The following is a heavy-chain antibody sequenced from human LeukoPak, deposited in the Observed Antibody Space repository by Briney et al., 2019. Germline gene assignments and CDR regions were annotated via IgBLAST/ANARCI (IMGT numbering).Heavy chain of an antibody. Sequence: SETLSLTCTVSGGSISSSSYYWGWIRQPPGKGLEWIGSIYYSGSTYYNPSLKSRVTISVDTSKNQFSLKLSSVTAADTAVYYCARALGPHTYYYDSRGRGYFDYWGQGTLVTVSS. CDR3: ARALGPHTYYYDSRGRGYFDY. D-gene: IGHD3-22*01. CDR2: IYYSGST. J-gene: IGHJ4*02. V-gene: IGHV4-39*07. CDR1: GGSISSSSYY.